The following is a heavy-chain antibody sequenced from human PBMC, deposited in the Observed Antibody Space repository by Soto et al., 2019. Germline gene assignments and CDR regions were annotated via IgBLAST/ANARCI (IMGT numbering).Heavy chain of an antibody. CDR1: GYTFTSYD. Sequence: GASVKVSCKASGYTFTSYDINWVRQATGQGLEWMGWMNPNSGNTGYAQKFQGRVTKTRNTSISTAYMELSSLRSEDTAVYYCARGNFNCGGDCIDYRGQGTLGTVSS. V-gene: IGHV1-8*01. D-gene: IGHD2-21*02. CDR2: MNPNSGNT. CDR3: ARGNFNCGGDCIDY. J-gene: IGHJ4*02.